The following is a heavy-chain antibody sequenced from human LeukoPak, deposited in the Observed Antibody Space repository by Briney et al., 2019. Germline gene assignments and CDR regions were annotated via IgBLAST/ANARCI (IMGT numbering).Heavy chain of an antibody. CDR1: GGSISSYY. V-gene: IGHV4-4*07. CDR2: IYTSGST. CDR3: ARDRGSSLIHHPNWFDP. Sequence: SETLSLTCTVSGGSISSYYWSWIRRPAGKGLEWIGRIYTSGSTNYNPSLKSRVTMSVDTSKNQFSLKLSSVTAADTAVYYCARDRGSSLIHHPNWFDPWGQGTLVTVSS. J-gene: IGHJ5*02. D-gene: IGHD6-13*01.